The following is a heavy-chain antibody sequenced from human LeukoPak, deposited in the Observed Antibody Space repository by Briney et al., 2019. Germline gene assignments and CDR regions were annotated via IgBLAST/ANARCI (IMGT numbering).Heavy chain of an antibody. Sequence: GGSLRLSCAASGFTFSSYWMHWARQAPGKGLVWVSRINSDGGNTSYADSVKGRFTISRDNAKNTLYLQMNSLRAEDTAVYYCARAGYYYDSSGYYPLDYWGQGTLVTVSS. CDR1: GFTFSSYW. CDR3: ARAGYYYDSSGYYPLDY. V-gene: IGHV3-74*01. CDR2: INSDGGNT. J-gene: IGHJ4*02. D-gene: IGHD3-22*01.